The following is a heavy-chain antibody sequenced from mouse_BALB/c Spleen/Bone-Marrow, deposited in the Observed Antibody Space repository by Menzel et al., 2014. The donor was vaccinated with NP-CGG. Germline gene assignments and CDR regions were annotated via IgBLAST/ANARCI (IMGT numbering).Heavy chain of an antibody. V-gene: IGHV5-15*02. CDR3: ARALAYGSSFDY. D-gene: IGHD1-1*01. CDR1: GFTFSDYG. Sequence: EVKLMESGGGLVQPGGSRKLSCAASGFTFSDYGMAWVRQAPGKGPEWVASISNLAYSIYYTDTVTGRFTISRENAKNTLYLEMSSLRSEDTAMYYCARALAYGSSFDYWGQGTTLTVSS. CDR2: ISNLAYSI. J-gene: IGHJ2*01.